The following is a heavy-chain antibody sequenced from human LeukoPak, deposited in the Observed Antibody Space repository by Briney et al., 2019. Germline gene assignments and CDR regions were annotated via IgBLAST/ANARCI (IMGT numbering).Heavy chain of an antibody. V-gene: IGHV3-21*01. CDR2: ISSGSSYI. J-gene: IGHJ4*02. CDR3: AILPGGSSDY. Sequence: PGGSLRLSCAASGFTFSSYSMSWVRQAPGKGLEWVSSISSGSSYIYYADSVKGRFTISRDNAKNSLYLQMNSLRAEDTAVYYCAILPGGSSDYWGQGTLVTVSS. CDR1: GFTFSSYS. D-gene: IGHD2-15*01.